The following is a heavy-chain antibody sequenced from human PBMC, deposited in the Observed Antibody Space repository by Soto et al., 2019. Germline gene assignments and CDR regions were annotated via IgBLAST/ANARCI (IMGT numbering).Heavy chain of an antibody. CDR2: ISGGGDAA. CDR3: ARKILGSTSRPNYLDFDL. J-gene: IGHJ2*01. Sequence: EVQLLESGGGFVQPGGSLRLSCAGSGFTFINYAMNWVRQAPGKGLEWVSSISGGGDAAFFPDSVRGRFTISRDNSKNTVTLQMNSLGVDDTAVYYCARKILGSTSRPNYLDFDLWGRGTLVTVSP. V-gene: IGHV3-23*01. D-gene: IGHD2-2*01. CDR1: GFTFINYA.